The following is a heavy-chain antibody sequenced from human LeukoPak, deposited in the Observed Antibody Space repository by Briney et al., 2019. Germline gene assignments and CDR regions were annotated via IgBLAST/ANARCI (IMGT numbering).Heavy chain of an antibody. Sequence: KAGGSLRLSCAASGFTFSDYYMSWVRQPPGKGLQWLSFISLKGSYINYADSVKGRFTISRDNAKNSLYLQMNSLRAEDTAVYYCARDGGAQYWGQGTLVTVSS. CDR2: ISLKGSYI. V-gene: IGHV3-11*05. J-gene: IGHJ4*02. CDR3: ARDGGAQY. CDR1: GFTFSDYY. D-gene: IGHD3-3*01.